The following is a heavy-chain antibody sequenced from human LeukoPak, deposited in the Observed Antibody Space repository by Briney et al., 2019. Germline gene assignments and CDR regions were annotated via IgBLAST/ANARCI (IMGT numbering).Heavy chain of an antibody. V-gene: IGHV1-2*02. CDR3: ARDPATKGSSSWYVLGWFDP. D-gene: IGHD6-13*01. CDR2: INTNSGGT. CDR1: GYTFTGYY. J-gene: IGHJ5*02. Sequence: GASVKVSCKASGYTFTGYYMHWVRQTPGQGHERVGWINTNSGGTNYAQKFQGRVTMTRDTAISTAYMELSRLRSDDTAVYYCARDPATKGSSSWYVLGWFDPWVQGTLVTVSS.